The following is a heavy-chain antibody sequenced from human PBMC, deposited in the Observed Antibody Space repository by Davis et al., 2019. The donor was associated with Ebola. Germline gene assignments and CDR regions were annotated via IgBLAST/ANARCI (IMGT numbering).Heavy chain of an antibody. V-gene: IGHV3-53*01. CDR2: FYSGGST. CDR1: GFTVSSNY. Sequence: ESLSLSCAASGFTVSSNYMSWVRQAPGKGLEWVSVFYSGGSTYYADSVKGRFTISRDNSKNTLYLQMNSLRAEDTAVYYCARYADLGMDVWGKGTTVTVSS. J-gene: IGHJ6*04. CDR3: ARYADLGMDV.